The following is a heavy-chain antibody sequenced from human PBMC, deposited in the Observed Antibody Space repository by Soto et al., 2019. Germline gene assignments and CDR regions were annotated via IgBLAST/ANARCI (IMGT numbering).Heavy chain of an antibody. CDR1: GGSFSGYY. Sequence: ETLSLTCAVYGGSFSGYYWSWIRQPPGKGLEWIGEINHSGSTNYNPSLKSRVTISVDTSKNQFSLKLSSVTAADAAVYYCARAPVVPAANNDAFDIWGQGTMVTVSS. CDR2: INHSGST. J-gene: IGHJ3*02. V-gene: IGHV4-34*01. D-gene: IGHD2-2*01. CDR3: ARAPVVPAANNDAFDI.